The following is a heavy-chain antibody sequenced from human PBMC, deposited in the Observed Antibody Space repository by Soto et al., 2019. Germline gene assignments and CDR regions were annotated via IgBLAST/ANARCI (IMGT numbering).Heavy chain of an antibody. CDR1: GGSISSYY. D-gene: IGHD3-9*01. CDR3: AGGSSYYDILTGYYKDYYYGMDV. CDR2: IYYSGST. J-gene: IGHJ6*02. V-gene: IGHV4-59*08. Sequence: SETLSLTCTVAGGSISSYYWSWIRKPPGKGLEWIGYIYYSGSTNYNPSLKSRVTISVDTSKNQFSLKLSSVTAADTAVYYCAGGSSYYDILTGYYKDYYYGMDVWGQGTTVTSP.